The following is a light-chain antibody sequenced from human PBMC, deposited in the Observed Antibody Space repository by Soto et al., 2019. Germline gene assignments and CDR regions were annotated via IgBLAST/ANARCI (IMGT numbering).Light chain of an antibody. J-gene: IGKJ1*01. CDR3: QQSYSTPQT. CDR2: AAT. CDR1: QTITRY. V-gene: IGKV1-39*01. Sequence: DIQMTQSPSSMSASVGDRVTITCRASQTITRYLNWYQQKPGKAPKLLIYAATSLQSGVPSRFSGSGSGTDFTLTINGLQPEEFTTYYCQQSYSTPQTFGQGTKVEIK.